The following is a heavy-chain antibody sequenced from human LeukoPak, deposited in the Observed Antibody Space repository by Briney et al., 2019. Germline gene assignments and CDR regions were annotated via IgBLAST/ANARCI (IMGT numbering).Heavy chain of an antibody. CDR2: IKQDGSEK. Sequence: PGGSLRLSCAASGFTFSSYAMSWVRQAPGKGLEWVANIKQDGSEKYYVDSVKGRFTISRDNAKNSLYLQMNSLRAEDTAVYYCAREGDGDYSDYWGQGTLVTVSS. D-gene: IGHD3-16*01. CDR3: AREGDGDYSDY. V-gene: IGHV3-7*01. J-gene: IGHJ4*02. CDR1: GFTFSSYA.